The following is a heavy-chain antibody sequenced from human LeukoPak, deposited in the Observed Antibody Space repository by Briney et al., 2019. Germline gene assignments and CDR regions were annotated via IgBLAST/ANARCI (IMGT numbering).Heavy chain of an antibody. Sequence: SQTLSLTCAISGDSGSSDNAAWNLIRQSPSRGLEWLGRTYYRSKYYNDYAVSVKSRITINPDTSKNQISLQLNSVTPEDTAVYYCARDERRACSGTTCYFNWFDTWGQGTLVTVSS. CDR3: ARDERRACSGTTCYFNWFDT. D-gene: IGHD2-2*01. V-gene: IGHV6-1*01. CDR2: TYYRSKYYN. J-gene: IGHJ5*02. CDR1: GDSGSSDNAA.